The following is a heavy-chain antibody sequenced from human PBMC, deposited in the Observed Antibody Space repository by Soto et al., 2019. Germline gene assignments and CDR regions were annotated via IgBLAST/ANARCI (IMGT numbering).Heavy chain of an antibody. Sequence: QVQLQQWGAGLLKPSETLSLTCAVYGGSFSGYQWSWIRQTPGKGLEWIGGINDSGDINYNPSLKSRVPILVDSPKKQFSLRLSSVTAADTAVYYCARGLILWFGELSRRGGYYSYMDVWGKGTTVTVSS. D-gene: IGHD3-10*01. J-gene: IGHJ6*03. CDR1: GGSFSGYQ. V-gene: IGHV4-34*01. CDR3: ARGLILWFGELSRRGGYYSYMDV. CDR2: INDSGDI.